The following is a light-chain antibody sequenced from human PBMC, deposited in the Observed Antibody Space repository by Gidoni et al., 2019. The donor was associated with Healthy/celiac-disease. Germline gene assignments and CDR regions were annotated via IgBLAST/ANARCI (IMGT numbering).Light chain of an antibody. CDR3: QQRSNWPSIFT. CDR2: DAS. CDR1: QSVSSY. Sequence: EIVLTQSPATLSSSPGERATLSCRASQSVSSYLAWYQQKPGQAPRLLIYDASNRATGIPARFSGSGSGTDFTLTISSLEPEDFAVYYCQQRSNWPSIFTFGPGTKVDIK. J-gene: IGKJ3*01. V-gene: IGKV3-11*01.